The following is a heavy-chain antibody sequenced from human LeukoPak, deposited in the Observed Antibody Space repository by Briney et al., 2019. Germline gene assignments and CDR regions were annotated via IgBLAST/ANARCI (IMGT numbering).Heavy chain of an antibody. V-gene: IGHV3-48*02. D-gene: IGHD3-9*01. Sequence: GGSLRLSCAASGFXFSSYSINWVRQAPGKGLEWVSYTSRSSRTTYYADPVKGRFTISRDNAKNSLYLQMNSLRDEDTAVYYCARDYDVLTGYSRFDPWGQGTLVTVSS. J-gene: IGHJ5*02. CDR2: TSRSSRTT. CDR3: ARDYDVLTGYSRFDP. CDR1: GFXFSSYS.